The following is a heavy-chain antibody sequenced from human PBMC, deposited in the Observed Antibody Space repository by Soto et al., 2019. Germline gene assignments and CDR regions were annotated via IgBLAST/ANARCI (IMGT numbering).Heavy chain of an antibody. Sequence: QIQLVQSGAEVKKPGTSVKVSCKASGYTSTSYGICWVRQAPGLGLEWMGWINPYSGHTNYAQNFQDRATLTTDTSTNTAYMELKSLRSDDTAVYFCARGQVVNFDNWFDPWGQGTLVTVSS. CDR3: ARGQVVNFDNWFDP. D-gene: IGHD3-22*01. J-gene: IGHJ5*02. CDR1: GYTSTSYG. CDR2: INPYSGHT. V-gene: IGHV1-18*04.